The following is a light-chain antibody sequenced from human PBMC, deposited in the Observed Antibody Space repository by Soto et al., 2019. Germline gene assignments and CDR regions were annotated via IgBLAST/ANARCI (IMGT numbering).Light chain of an antibody. J-gene: IGLJ1*01. Sequence: QSALTQPASVSGSPGQSITISCTGTSSDVGGYNYVSWYQHHPGKAPKLMIYEVSNRPSGVSNHFSGSKSGNTASLTISGLQAEDEADYYCSSFTTSRFYVFGPGTKLTVL. CDR3: SSFTTSRFYV. CDR1: SSDVGGYNY. CDR2: EVS. V-gene: IGLV2-14*01.